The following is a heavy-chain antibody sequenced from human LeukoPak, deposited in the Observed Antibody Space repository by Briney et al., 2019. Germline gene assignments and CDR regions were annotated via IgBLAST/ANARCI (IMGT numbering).Heavy chain of an antibody. D-gene: IGHD1-26*01. CDR2: INPNGGGT. J-gene: IGHJ4*02. CDR1: GYTFTGYY. CDR3: ARSGIVGATRLFDY. V-gene: IGHV1-2*06. Sequence: ASVKVSCKASGYTFTGYYMHWVRQAPGQGLEWMGRINPNGGGTNYAQKFQGRVTMTRDTSISTAYMELSRLRSDDTAVYYCARSGIVGATRLFDYWGQGTLVTVSS.